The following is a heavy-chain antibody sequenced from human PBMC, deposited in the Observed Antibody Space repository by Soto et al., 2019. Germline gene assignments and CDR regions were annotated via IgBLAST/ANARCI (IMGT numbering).Heavy chain of an antibody. CDR3: ARDHYSSYAVYYYYGMDV. CDR2: IIPIFGTA. J-gene: IGHJ6*02. CDR1: GGTFSSYA. D-gene: IGHD4-4*01. V-gene: IGHV1-69*06. Sequence: SSVKVSCKASGGTFSSYAISWVRQVPGQGLEWMGGIIPIFGTANYAQKFQGRVTITADKSTSTAYMELSSLRSEDTAVYYCARDHYSSYAVYYYYGMDVWGQRTTVTVSS.